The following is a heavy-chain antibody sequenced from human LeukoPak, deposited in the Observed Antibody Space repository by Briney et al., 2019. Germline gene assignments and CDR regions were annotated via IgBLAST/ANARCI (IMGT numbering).Heavy chain of an antibody. V-gene: IGHV4-34*01. J-gene: IGHJ4*02. CDR3: ARGGYWKFDY. CDR1: GESFSGYY. Sequence: ASETLSLTCAAYGESFSGYYWSWIRQSPGKGLEWIGEINHRGSTNYNPSLKSRVTVSVDTSKNQFSLKMTSVTAADTAIYYCARGGYWKFDYWGQGAQVTVSS. CDR2: INHRGST. D-gene: IGHD2-15*01.